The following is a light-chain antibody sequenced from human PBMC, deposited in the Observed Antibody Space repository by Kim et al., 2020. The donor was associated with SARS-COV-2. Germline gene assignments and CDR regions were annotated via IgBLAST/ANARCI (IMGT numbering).Light chain of an antibody. CDR1: QSISGW. J-gene: IGKJ1*01. Sequence: APLSASVGDRVTITCRASQSISGWLAWYQQKPGKAPKLLIYHASTLQGGVPSRFSVSGSGTEFTLTINNLQPDDFATYYCQHLGTFGLGTKVDIK. CDR2: HAS. CDR3: QHLGT. V-gene: IGKV1-5*01.